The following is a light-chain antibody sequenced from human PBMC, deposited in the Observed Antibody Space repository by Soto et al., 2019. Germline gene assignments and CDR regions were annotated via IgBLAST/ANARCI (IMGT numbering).Light chain of an antibody. CDR3: QQYNNWPPMCT. CDR2: GTS. CDR1: QTVGRN. V-gene: IGKV3-15*01. J-gene: IGKJ2*02. Sequence: EIVMTQSPDTLSVSPGERATLSCRASQTVGRNVAWYQQRPGQAPRLLIHGTSTRAADIPARFSGSVSGTEFTLTINSLQPEDFVIYYCQQYNNWPPMCTFGQGTKLEMK.